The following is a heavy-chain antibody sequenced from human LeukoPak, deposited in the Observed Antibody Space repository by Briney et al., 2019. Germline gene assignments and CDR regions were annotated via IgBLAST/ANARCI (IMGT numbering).Heavy chain of an antibody. J-gene: IGHJ3*02. CDR3: ARLRSRRINGCSYGLGRLDAFDI. CDR1: GGSISSGGYS. Sequence: PSETLSLTCAVSGGSISSGGYSWSWIRQPPGKGLEWIGYIYHSGSTYYNPSLKSRVTISVDRSKNQFSLKLSSVTAADTAVYYCARLRSRRINGCSYGLGRLDAFDIWGQGTMVTVSS. CDR2: IYHSGST. D-gene: IGHD5-18*01. V-gene: IGHV4-30-2*01.